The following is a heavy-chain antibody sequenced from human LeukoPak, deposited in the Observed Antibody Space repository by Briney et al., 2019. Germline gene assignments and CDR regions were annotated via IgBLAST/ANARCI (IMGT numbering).Heavy chain of an antibody. J-gene: IGHJ4*02. Sequence: ASVKVSCKASGDMFTDHYMHWVRQAPGQGLEWMGWINPNSGGTNYAQKFQGRVTMTRDTSISTAYMELSSLRSDDTAVYYCARSPSGIAAAGLTYYFDYWGQGTLVTVSS. V-gene: IGHV1-2*02. CDR2: INPNSGGT. CDR3: ARSPSGIAAAGLTYYFDY. CDR1: GDMFTDHY. D-gene: IGHD6-13*01.